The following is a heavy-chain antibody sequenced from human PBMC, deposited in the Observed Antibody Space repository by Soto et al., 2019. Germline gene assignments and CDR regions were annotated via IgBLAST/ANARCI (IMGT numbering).Heavy chain of an antibody. Sequence: QVQLQESGPGLVKPSQTLSLTCTVSGGSISSGGYYWSWIRQHPAKGLEWIGYIYYSGSTYYNPSFKRRVTISVDTSKNQFSLKLSSVTAADTAVYYWARARWRQPLDYWGQGTLVTVSS. V-gene: IGHV4-31*03. D-gene: IGHD6-13*01. CDR1: GGSISSGGYY. CDR3: ARARWRQPLDY. CDR2: IYYSGST. J-gene: IGHJ4*02.